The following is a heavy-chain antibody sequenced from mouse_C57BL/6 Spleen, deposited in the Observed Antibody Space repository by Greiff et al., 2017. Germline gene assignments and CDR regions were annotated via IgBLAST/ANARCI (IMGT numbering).Heavy chain of an antibody. J-gene: IGHJ4*01. Sequence: EVHLVESGEGLVKPGGSLKLSCAASGFTFSSYAMSWVRQTPEKRLEWVAYISSGGDYIYYADTVKGRFTISRDNARNTLYLQMSSLKSEDTAMYYCTRFYDGYYGAMDYWGQGTSVTVSS. D-gene: IGHD2-3*01. V-gene: IGHV5-9-1*02. CDR3: TRFYDGYYGAMDY. CDR1: GFTFSSYA. CDR2: ISSGGDYI.